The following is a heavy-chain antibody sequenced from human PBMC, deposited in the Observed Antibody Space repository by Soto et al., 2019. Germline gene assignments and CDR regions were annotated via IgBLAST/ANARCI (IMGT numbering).Heavy chain of an antibody. Sequence: SETLSLTCTVSGGSISSYYWSWIRQPPGKGLEWIGYIYYSGSTNYNPSLKSRVTISVDTSQNQFSLKLSSVTAADTAVYYCASLLWFGDQTTDYWGQGTLVTVSS. CDR2: IYYSGST. CDR1: GGSISSYY. V-gene: IGHV4-59*08. J-gene: IGHJ4*02. D-gene: IGHD3-10*01. CDR3: ASLLWFGDQTTDY.